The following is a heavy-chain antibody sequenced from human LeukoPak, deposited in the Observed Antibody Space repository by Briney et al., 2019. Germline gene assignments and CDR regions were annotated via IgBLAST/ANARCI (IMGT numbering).Heavy chain of an antibody. J-gene: IGHJ4*02. CDR2: IYTGGST. CDR1: GLTVSSDT. D-gene: IGHD6-13*01. V-gene: IGHV3-53*01. CDR3: AKDIAAAGTYYFDY. Sequence: GGSLSLSFPAPGLTVSSDTMTWARKAPGKGLEWVSAIYTGGSTYYAGSVKGRFTISRDNSKNTLYLQMNSLRAEDTAVYYCAKDIAAAGTYYFDYWGQGTLVTVSS.